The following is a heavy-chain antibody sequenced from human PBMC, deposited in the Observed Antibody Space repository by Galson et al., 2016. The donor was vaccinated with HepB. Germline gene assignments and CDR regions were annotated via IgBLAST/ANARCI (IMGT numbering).Heavy chain of an antibody. CDR1: GGSISRTNW. CDR3: ARITVPAANMQSTYFDY. J-gene: IGHJ4*02. CDR2: IYHGGST. D-gene: IGHD2-2*01. Sequence: LSLTCAVSGGSISRTNWWTWVRQPPGKGLEWIGEIYHGGSTNYNPSLKSRVTISVDKSKNQFSLKLTSVTAADTAVYYCARITVPAANMQSTYFDYWGQGTLVTVSS. V-gene: IGHV4-4*02.